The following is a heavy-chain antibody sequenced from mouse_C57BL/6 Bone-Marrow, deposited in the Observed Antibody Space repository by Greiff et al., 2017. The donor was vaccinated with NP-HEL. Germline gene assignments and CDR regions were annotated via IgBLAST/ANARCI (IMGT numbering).Heavy chain of an antibody. V-gene: IGHV1-50*01. CDR2: IDPSDSYT. Sequence: QVQLQQPGAELVKPGASVKLSCKASGYTFTSYWMQRVKQRPGQGLEWIGEIDPSDSYTNYNQKFKGKATLTVDTSSSTAYMQLSSLTSEDSAVYYCARCPDGYYSWFAYWGQGTLVTVSA. CDR3: ARCPDGYYSWFAY. J-gene: IGHJ3*01. D-gene: IGHD2-3*01. CDR1: GYTFTSYW.